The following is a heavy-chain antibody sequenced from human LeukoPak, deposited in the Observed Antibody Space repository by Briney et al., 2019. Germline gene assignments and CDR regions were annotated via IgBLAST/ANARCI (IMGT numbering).Heavy chain of an antibody. Sequence: SETLSLTCAVYGGSFSGYYWSWIRQPPGKGLEWIGEINHSGSTNYNPSLKSRVTISVDTSKNQFSLRLSSVTAADTAVYYCARGGYSYGFKAFDIWGQGTKVTVSS. CDR1: GGSFSGYY. CDR3: ARGGYSYGFKAFDI. J-gene: IGHJ3*02. V-gene: IGHV4-34*01. D-gene: IGHD5-18*01. CDR2: INHSGST.